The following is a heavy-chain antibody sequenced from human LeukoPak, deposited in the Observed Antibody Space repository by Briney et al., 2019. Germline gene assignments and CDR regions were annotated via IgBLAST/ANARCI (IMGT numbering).Heavy chain of an antibody. CDR2: IYYSGST. J-gene: IGHJ6*03. CDR1: GGSISSYY. CDR3: ARGGGSGSYALYYYYYMDV. V-gene: IGHV4-59*01. D-gene: IGHD3-10*01. Sequence: SETLSLTCTVSGGSISSYYWSWIRQPPGKGLEWIGYIYYSGSTNYNPSLKSRVTISVDTSKNQFSLKLSSVTAADTAVYYCARGGGSGSYALYYYYYMDVWGKGTTVTISS.